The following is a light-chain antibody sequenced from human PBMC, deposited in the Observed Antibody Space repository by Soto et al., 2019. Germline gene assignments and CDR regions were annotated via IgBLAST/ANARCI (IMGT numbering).Light chain of an antibody. CDR3: SSYTNINTRACV. J-gene: IGLJ1*01. Sequence: QSALTQPPSASGSPGQSVTISCTGTSSDIGAYNYVSWYQQYPGKVPKLMIYDVSKRPSGVPDRFSGSKSGNTASLTVSGLRADDEAEYYCSSYTNINTRACVFGTGTKLTVL. V-gene: IGLV2-8*01. CDR1: SSDIGAYNY. CDR2: DVS.